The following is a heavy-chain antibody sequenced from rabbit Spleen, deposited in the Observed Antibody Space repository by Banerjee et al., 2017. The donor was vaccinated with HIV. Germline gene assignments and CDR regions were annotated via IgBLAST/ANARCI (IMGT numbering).Heavy chain of an antibody. Sequence: QEQLVESGGGLVKPGASLTLTCTSSGFSFSSSYWICWVRQAPGKGLEWIGCIYTGSSGSTYYASWAKGRITISKTSSTTVTLQMPSLTAADTATYFCASDSGNIYYSLWGPGTLVTVS. V-gene: IGHV1S45*01. CDR3: ASDSGNIYYSL. D-gene: IGHD7-1*01. CDR2: IYTGSSGST. J-gene: IGHJ4*01. CDR1: GFSFSSSYW.